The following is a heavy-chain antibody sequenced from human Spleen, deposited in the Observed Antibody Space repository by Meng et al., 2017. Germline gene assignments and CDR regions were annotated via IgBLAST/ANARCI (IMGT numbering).Heavy chain of an antibody. J-gene: IGHJ4*02. CDR1: KFTFSSYA. D-gene: IGHD2-15*01. CDR2: ISSSSTI. CDR3: AREDCRGTSCYSGSGY. V-gene: IGHV3-69-1*01. Sequence: GESLKISCAASKFTFSSYAMTWVRQAPGKGLEWVSSISSSSTIYYADSVKGRFTISRDNAKNSLYLQMDSLRAEDTAVYYCAREDCRGTSCYSGSGYWGQGTLVTVSS.